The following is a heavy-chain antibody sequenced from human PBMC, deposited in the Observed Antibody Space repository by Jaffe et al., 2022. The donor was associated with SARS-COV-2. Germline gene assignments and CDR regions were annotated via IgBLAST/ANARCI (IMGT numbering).Heavy chain of an antibody. V-gene: IGHV3-48*01. CDR2: ISSSSSTI. J-gene: IGHJ5*02. Sequence: EVQLVESGGGLVQPGGSLRLSCAASGFTFSSYSMNWVRQAPGKGLEWVSYISSSSSTIYYADSVKGRFTISRDNAKNSLYLQMNSLRAEDTAVYYCARDLVVGWQQLVRGDWFDPWGQGTLVTVSS. CDR3: ARDLVVGWQQLVRGDWFDP. D-gene: IGHD6-13*01. CDR1: GFTFSSYS.